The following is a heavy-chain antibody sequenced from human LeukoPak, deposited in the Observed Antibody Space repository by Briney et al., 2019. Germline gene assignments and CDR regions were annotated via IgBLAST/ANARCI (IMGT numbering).Heavy chain of an antibody. CDR3: ARLATTGTYFDY. J-gene: IGHJ4*02. V-gene: IGHV1-2*02. CDR1: GYTFTGYY. CDR2: INPNSGDT. Sequence: ASVKVSCKASGYTFTGYYMYWVRQAPGQGLEWTGWINPNSGDTNYAQKFQGRVTMTRDTSISTAYMELSRLRSDDTAVYNCARLATTGTYFDYWGQGTLVTVSS. D-gene: IGHD2-8*02.